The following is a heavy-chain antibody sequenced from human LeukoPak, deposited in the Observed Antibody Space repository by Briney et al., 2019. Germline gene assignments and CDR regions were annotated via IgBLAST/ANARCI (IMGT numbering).Heavy chain of an antibody. V-gene: IGHV1-69*02. CDR2: IIPILGIA. J-gene: IGHJ4*02. D-gene: IGHD2-15*01. CDR1: GGTFSSYT. Sequence: GASVKVSCKASGGTFSSYTISCVRQAPGQGLEWMGRIIPILGIANYAQKFQGRVTITADKSTSTAYMELSSQRSEDTAVYYCARARFEGSCSGGSCYSGPDYWGQGTLVTVSS. CDR3: ARARFEGSCSGGSCYSGPDY.